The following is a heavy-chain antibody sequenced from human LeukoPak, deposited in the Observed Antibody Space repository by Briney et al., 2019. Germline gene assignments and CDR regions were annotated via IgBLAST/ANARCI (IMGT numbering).Heavy chain of an antibody. D-gene: IGHD2-21*01. V-gene: IGHV3-30*03. J-gene: IGHJ4*02. CDR2: ISPDGSNQ. CDR3: AGAIGYFDY. Sequence: PGRSLRLSCAASGPTFSSHAMHWVRQAPGKGLEWVGVISPDGSNQYYIDSAKGRFTISRDNSKNTLYLQMNSLRAEDTAVYYCAGAIGYFDYWGQGTLVTVSS. CDR1: GPTFSSHA.